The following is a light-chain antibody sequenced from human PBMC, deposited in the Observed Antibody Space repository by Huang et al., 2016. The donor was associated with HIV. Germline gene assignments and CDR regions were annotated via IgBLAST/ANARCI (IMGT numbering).Light chain of an antibody. CDR3: QHHNNWPPYS. V-gene: IGKV3-15*01. CDR2: GAS. J-gene: IGKJ2*03. CDR1: QNIRNT. Sequence: EIVMTQSPATLSVSPGERATLSCRASQNIRNTLAWYQQRPGQAPILLIYGASTRPTGIPARFSGSGSGTEFTLTINSLQSEDFAIYYCQHHNNWPPYSFGRGTRLEIK.